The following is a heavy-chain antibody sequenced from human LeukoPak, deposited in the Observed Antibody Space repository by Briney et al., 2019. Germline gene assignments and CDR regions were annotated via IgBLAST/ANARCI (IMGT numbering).Heavy chain of an antibody. J-gene: IGHJ4*02. V-gene: IGHV4-34*01. CDR3: ARGIYYGSGSYYSFPRFDY. CDR1: GGSFSGYY. D-gene: IGHD3-10*01. Sequence: SETLSLTCAVYGGSFSGYYWSWIRQPPGKGLEWIGEINHSGSTNYNPSLKSRVTISVDTSKNQFSLKLSSVTAADTAVYYCARGIYYGSGSYYSFPRFDYWGQGTLVTVSS. CDR2: INHSGST.